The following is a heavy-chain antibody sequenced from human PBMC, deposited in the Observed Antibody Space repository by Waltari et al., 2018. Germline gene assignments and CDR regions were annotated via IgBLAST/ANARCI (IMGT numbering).Heavy chain of an antibody. D-gene: IGHD6-13*01. CDR3: TRGGRDSSWYWRD. V-gene: IGHV3-7*01. CDR2: IKQDGSEK. J-gene: IGHJ4*02. CDR1: GLSCSHCW. Sequence: EVQLVESGGGLAQPGGSLRLCCAASGLSCSHCWMTWVRQASGKGPEWVANIKQDGSEKFYLDSVKGRFTISRDNAKSSLYLQMNNLRVEDTAVYYCTRGGRDSSWYWRDWGQGTLVTVSS.